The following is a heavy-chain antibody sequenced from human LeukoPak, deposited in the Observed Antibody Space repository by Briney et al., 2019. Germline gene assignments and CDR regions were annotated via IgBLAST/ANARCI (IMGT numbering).Heavy chain of an antibody. CDR1: GFTFSSHA. V-gene: IGHV3-23*02. CDR2: ISGNGAGT. J-gene: IGHJ4*02. CDR3: AKDWYSNSVGYFDY. D-gene: IGHD4-11*01. Sequence: PGGSLRLSCTPSGFTFSSHAMSWVRQAPGKGLEWVSGISGNGAGTYYGDSVKGRFTISRDNSKNTLYLQMNSLRAEDTAVYYCAKDWYSNSVGYFDYWGQGTLVTVSS.